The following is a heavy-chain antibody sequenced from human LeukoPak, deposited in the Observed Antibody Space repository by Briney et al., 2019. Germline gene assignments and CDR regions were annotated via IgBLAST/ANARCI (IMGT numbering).Heavy chain of an antibody. CDR1: GGSISIYY. CDR3: ARESRVVPYYFDY. Sequence: PSETLSLTCTVSGGSISIYYWSWIRQPPGKGLGWIGYIYYSGSTNYNPSLQSRVTISVDTSKSQFSLKLISVTAADTAVYYCARESRVVPYYFDYWGQGTLVTVSS. CDR2: IYYSGST. J-gene: IGHJ4*02. V-gene: IGHV4-59*01. D-gene: IGHD3-22*01.